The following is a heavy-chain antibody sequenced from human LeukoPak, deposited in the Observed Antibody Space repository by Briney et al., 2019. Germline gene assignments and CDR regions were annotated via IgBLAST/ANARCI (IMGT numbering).Heavy chain of an antibody. D-gene: IGHD5-18*01. V-gene: IGHV1-8*01. J-gene: IGHJ4*02. CDR3: ARANRAVTESDFDY. CDR2: MNPNSGNT. Sequence: ASVKVSCKASGYTFTSYDINWVRQATGQGLEWMGWMNPNSGNTGYAQKFQGRVTMTRNTSISAAYMELSSLRSEDTAVYYCARANRAVTESDFDYWGQGTLVTVSS. CDR1: GYTFTSYD.